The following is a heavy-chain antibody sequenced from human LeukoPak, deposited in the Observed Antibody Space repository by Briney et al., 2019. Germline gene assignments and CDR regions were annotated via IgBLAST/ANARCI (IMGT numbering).Heavy chain of an antibody. D-gene: IGHD6-6*01. CDR3: ARDLSSSSSMDV. J-gene: IGHJ6*04. CDR2: IYYSGST. V-gene: IGHV4-59*01. Sequence: SETLSLTCTVSGGSIRNYYWNWIRQPPGKGLEWIAYIYYSGSTNHNPSLKSRVTISVDTSKNQFSLKLSSVTAADTAVYYCARDLSSSSSMDVWGKGTTVTVSS. CDR1: GGSIRNYY.